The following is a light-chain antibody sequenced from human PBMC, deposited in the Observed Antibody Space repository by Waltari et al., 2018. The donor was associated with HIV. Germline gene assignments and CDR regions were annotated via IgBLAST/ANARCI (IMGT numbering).Light chain of an antibody. J-gene: IGLJ3*02. V-gene: IGLV2-23*02. CDR3: CSFGPRTAWL. CDR2: DVN. Sequence: QSVLTQPAYVSGYPGQSSNISRSGTSSAIVSFNTVSSYRQTHPSTVPSLLIHDVNKRPSGISPCFSCSKSGSTSSLTISVLQADDEAYYYCCSFGPRTAWLFGGGTKVTV. CDR1: SSAIVSFNT.